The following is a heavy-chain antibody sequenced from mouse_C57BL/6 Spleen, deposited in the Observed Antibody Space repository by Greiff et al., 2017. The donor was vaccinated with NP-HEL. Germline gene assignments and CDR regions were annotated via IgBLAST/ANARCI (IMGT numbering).Heavy chain of an antibody. D-gene: IGHD2-1*01. CDR2: SRNKANDYTT. CDR3: AGDVDGNLYFDV. CDR1: GFTFSDFY. J-gene: IGHJ1*03. Sequence: EVKLVESGGGLVQSGRSLRLSCATSGFTFSDFYMEWVRQAPGKGLEWIAASRNKANDYTTEYSESVKGRFIVSRDTSQSILYLQMNAMRADDAAIYYCAGDVDGNLYFDVWGTGTTVTVSS. V-gene: IGHV7-1*01.